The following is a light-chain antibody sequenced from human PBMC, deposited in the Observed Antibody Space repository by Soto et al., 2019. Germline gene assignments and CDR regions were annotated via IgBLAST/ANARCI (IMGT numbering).Light chain of an antibody. CDR2: AAS. CDR1: QSVSNY. CDR3: QQSYSRT. Sequence: DIQLTQSPSSLSASVGDRVSIFCRASQSVSNYLNWYQQKPGKAPKVLIFAASRLQSGVPSRFSGSGSGTDFTLTISSLQPEDFATYYCQQSYSRTFGQGTKVDIK. V-gene: IGKV1-39*01. J-gene: IGKJ1*01.